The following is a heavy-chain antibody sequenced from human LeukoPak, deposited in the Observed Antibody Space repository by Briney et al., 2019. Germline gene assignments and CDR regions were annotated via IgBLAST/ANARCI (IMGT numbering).Heavy chain of an antibody. V-gene: IGHV3-21*01. CDR2: ISSSSSYI. Sequence: GGSLRLSCAASGFTFSSYSMNWVRQAPGKGLEWVSSISSSSSYIYYADSVKGRFTISRDNAKNSLYLQMNSLRAEDTAVYYRAVPGANGAFDIWGQGTMVTVSS. D-gene: IGHD2-8*01. J-gene: IGHJ3*02. CDR1: GFTFSSYS. CDR3: AVPGANGAFDI.